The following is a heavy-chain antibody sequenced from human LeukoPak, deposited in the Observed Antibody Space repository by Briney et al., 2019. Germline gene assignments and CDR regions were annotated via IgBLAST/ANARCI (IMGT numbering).Heavy chain of an antibody. CDR1: GFTFSSYG. CDR2: IWYDGSNK. V-gene: IGHV3-33*01. D-gene: IGHD3-3*01. CDR3: ARDYQDSPTIFGVVISWTFDY. Sequence: GGSLRLSCAASGFTFSSYGMLWVPQVPGKGLEWVAVIWYDGSNKYYADSVKGRFTISRDNSKSKLSLKMNSLRAKDTAVYYCARDYQDSPTIFGVVISWTFDYWGQGTLVTVSS. J-gene: IGHJ4*02.